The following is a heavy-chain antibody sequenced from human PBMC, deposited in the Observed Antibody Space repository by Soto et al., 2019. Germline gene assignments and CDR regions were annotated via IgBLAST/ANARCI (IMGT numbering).Heavy chain of an antibody. CDR2: IYYSESA. CDR1: GGSVSSGNYY. D-gene: IGHD3-16*02. CDR3: ARGYDFVWARYRPFDI. Sequence: SETLSLTCTVSGGSVSSGNYYWSWIRQPPGKGLEWIGYIYYSESAKYNPSLKSRVTISVDTSKNQFSLKLNSVTAADTAVYYCARGYDFVWARYRPFDIWGQGTMVTVSS. J-gene: IGHJ3*02. V-gene: IGHV4-61*01.